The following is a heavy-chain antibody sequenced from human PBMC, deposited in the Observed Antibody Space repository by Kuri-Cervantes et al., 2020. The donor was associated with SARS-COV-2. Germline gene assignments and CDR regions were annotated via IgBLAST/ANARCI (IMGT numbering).Heavy chain of an antibody. Sequence: GESLKISCTASGFTFGDYALTWFRQAPGKGLEWVSSISSSSSYIYYADSVKGRFTISRDNAKNSLYLQMNSLRAEDTAVYYCARDGVSLKGYYYYYMDVWGKGTTVTVSS. CDR2: ISSSSSYI. CDR1: GFTFGDYA. V-gene: IGHV3-21*04. D-gene: IGHD2-15*01. CDR3: ARDGVSLKGYYYYYMDV. J-gene: IGHJ6*03.